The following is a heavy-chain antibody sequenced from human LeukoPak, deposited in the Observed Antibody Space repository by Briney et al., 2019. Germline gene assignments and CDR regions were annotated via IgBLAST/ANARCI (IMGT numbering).Heavy chain of an antibody. D-gene: IGHD5-24*01. Sequence: ASVKVSCKASGYIFTANGISWVRQAPGQGLEWMGWISTDSGNTNYAQKFQGRVIMTTDTSTRTAYMELRSLRSDDTAVYYCVRDRDHAFDIWGQGTRVTVFS. CDR1: GYIFTANG. J-gene: IGHJ3*02. V-gene: IGHV1-18*01. CDR3: VRDRDHAFDI. CDR2: ISTDSGNT.